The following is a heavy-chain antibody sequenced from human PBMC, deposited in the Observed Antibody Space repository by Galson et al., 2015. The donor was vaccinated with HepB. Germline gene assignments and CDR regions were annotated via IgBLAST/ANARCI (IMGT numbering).Heavy chain of an antibody. Sequence: VKVSCKVSGYTFTDYYMHWVQQAPGRGLEWMGLVDPEDGETIYAEKFQGRVTITADTSTDTAYMELSSLRSEDTAVYYCATDRVDWITGATSFGHWGQGTLVTVSS. CDR2: VDPEDGET. J-gene: IGHJ4*02. D-gene: IGHD1-7*01. V-gene: IGHV1-69-2*01. CDR1: GYTFTDYY. CDR3: ATDRVDWITGATSFGH.